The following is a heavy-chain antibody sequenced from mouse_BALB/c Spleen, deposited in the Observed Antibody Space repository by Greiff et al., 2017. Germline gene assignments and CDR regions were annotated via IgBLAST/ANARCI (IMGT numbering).Heavy chain of an antibody. D-gene: IGHD2-1*01. CDR3: ARGGNSAWFAY. CDR1: GYSFTSYY. J-gene: IGHJ3*01. Sequence: QVQLQQSGPELVKPGASVKISCKASGYSFTSYYIHWVKQRPGQGLEWIGWIFPGSGNTKYNEKFKGKATLTADTSSSTAYMQLSSLTSEDSAFYFCARGGNSAWFAYWGQGTLVTVSA. V-gene: IGHV1-66*01. CDR2: IFPGSGNT.